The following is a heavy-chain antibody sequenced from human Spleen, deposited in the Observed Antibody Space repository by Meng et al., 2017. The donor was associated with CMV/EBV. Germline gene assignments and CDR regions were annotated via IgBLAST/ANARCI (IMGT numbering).Heavy chain of an antibody. V-gene: IGHV3-30*02. J-gene: IGHJ4*02. CDR2: IRYDGSNK. D-gene: IGHD6-13*01. CDR3: AKDQTVAGTFDR. Sequence: GGSLRLSCNTSGFTFSFYGMHWVRQAPGKGLEWVAFIRYDGSNKYYADSVKGRFTLSRDNSKRTLHLHMNNLRAEDTAVYYCAKDQTVAGTFDRWGRGMQVTVSS. CDR1: GFTFSFYG.